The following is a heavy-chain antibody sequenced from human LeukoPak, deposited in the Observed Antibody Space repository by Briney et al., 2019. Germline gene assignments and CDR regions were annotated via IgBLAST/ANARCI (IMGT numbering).Heavy chain of an antibody. Sequence: SVKVSCKASGGTFNSYAISWVRQAPGQGLEWMGGIIPIFGTANYAQKFQGRVTITADESTSTAYMELSSLRSEDTAVYYCARDRRRSGYCSSTSCYTVFDYWGQGTLVTVSS. D-gene: IGHD2-2*02. J-gene: IGHJ4*02. V-gene: IGHV1-69*01. CDR3: ARDRRRSGYCSSTSCYTVFDY. CDR2: IIPIFGTA. CDR1: GGTFNSYA.